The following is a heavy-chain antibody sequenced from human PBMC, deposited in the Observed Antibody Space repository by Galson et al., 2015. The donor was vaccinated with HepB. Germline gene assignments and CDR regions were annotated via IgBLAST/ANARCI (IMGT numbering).Heavy chain of an antibody. J-gene: IGHJ4*02. Sequence: ETLSLTCTVSGGSLSSSTYSWGWIRQPPGKGLEWIGTIYYSGSTYYNPSLNSRVTISVDTSKNQFSLRLSSVTAADTAVYYCARQRRGITMIRGLTHDSWGQGTPITVSS. CDR2: IYYSGST. D-gene: IGHD3-10*01. CDR3: ARQRRGITMIRGLTHDS. V-gene: IGHV4-39*01. CDR1: GGSLSSSTYS.